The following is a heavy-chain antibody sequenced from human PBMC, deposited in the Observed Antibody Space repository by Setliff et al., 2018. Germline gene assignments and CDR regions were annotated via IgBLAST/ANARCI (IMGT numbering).Heavy chain of an antibody. CDR3: ATGQHSGSWTLDQ. D-gene: IGHD6-13*01. V-gene: IGHV1-3*04. Sequence: ASVKVSCKASGYSLSAYVMHWVRQAPGQRLEWIGYMDTGTGKKEYSQKFRDRVTIIRDTSATTAYVELHSLRSDDTAVYYCATGQHSGSWTLDQWGQGTLVTVSS. J-gene: IGHJ4*02. CDR2: MDTGTGKK. CDR1: GYSLSAYV.